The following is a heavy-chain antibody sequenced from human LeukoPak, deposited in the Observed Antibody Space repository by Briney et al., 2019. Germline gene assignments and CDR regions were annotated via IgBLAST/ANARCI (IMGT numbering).Heavy chain of an antibody. V-gene: IGHV3-9*01. CDR1: GFTFDDYA. J-gene: IGHJ3*02. CDR3: AKDIGVRDAFDI. CDR2: ISWNSGNI. D-gene: IGHD3-10*01. Sequence: GGSLRLSCAASGFTFDDYAMHWVRQAPGKGLEWVSGISWNSGNINYADSVKGRFTVSRDNAKNSLYLQMNSLRAEDTALYYCAKDIGVRDAFDIWGQGTMVTVSS.